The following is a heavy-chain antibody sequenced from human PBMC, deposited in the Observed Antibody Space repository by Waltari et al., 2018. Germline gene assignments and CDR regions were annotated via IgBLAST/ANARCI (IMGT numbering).Heavy chain of an antibody. CDR3: ASCTGGNCYYYGFDV. J-gene: IGHJ6*02. D-gene: IGHD2-8*02. CDR2: ISSDGSRK. Sequence: QVQLVESGGGVVQPGRSLRLSCAASGFTFSYSGMHWVRQTPGRGLEWVAVISSDGSRKSYADSVKGRFSISRDNSKNSLSLEMNSLRPEDTAVYYCASCTGGNCYYYGFDVWGQGTTVTVSS. V-gene: IGHV3-30*03. CDR1: GFTFSYSG.